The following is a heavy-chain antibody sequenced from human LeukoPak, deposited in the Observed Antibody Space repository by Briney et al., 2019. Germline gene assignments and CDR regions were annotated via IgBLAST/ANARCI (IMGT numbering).Heavy chain of an antibody. Sequence: PGGSLRLSCSVSGFTFSEYWMRWVRQAPGKGLEWVASIDKDGSEKRYVDSVKGRFTIARDNADNSLSLQMNSLRAEDTAVYYCASWGAGGNSWGQGTLVTVSS. J-gene: IGHJ4*02. CDR3: ASWGAGGNS. D-gene: IGHD3-16*01. V-gene: IGHV3-7*01. CDR2: IDKDGSEK. CDR1: GFTFSEYW.